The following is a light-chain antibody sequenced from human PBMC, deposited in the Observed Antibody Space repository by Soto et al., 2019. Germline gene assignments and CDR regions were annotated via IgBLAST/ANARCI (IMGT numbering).Light chain of an antibody. CDR3: HQYGNSPYT. CDR2: GAS. J-gene: IGKJ2*01. Sequence: EIVLTQSPGTLSLSPGERATLSCRASQSVSSSYLAWYQQKPGQAPRLLIYGASSRATGIPDRFSGSGSGTDFTLTISSLEPEDSAVYYCHQYGNSPYTFGQGTKLEIK. V-gene: IGKV3-20*01. CDR1: QSVSSSY.